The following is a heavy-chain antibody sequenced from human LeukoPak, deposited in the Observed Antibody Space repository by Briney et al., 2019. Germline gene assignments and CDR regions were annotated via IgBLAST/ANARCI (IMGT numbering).Heavy chain of an antibody. Sequence: GGSLRLSCAAPGFTISSYEMNWVRQAPGKGLEWVSYISSSGSTIYYADPVKGRFTISRDNAKNSLYLQMNSLRAEDTAVYYCARGLHLIDYWGQGTLVTVSS. V-gene: IGHV3-48*03. CDR3: ARGLHLIDY. D-gene: IGHD4-11*01. J-gene: IGHJ4*02. CDR2: ISSSGSTI. CDR1: GFTISSYE.